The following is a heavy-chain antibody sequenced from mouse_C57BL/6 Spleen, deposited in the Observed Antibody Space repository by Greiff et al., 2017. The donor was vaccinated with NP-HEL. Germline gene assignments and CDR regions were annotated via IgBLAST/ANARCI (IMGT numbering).Heavy chain of an antibody. CDR1: GFTFSSYA. D-gene: IGHD1-1*01. CDR3: ARTTTVVAYWYFDV. Sequence: DVHLVESGGGLVKPGGSLKLSCAASGFTFSSYAMSWVRQTPEKRLEWVATISDGGSYTYYPDNVKGRFTISRDNAKNNLYLQMSHLKSEDTAMYYCARTTTVVAYWYFDVWGTGTTVTVSS. V-gene: IGHV5-4*01. J-gene: IGHJ1*03. CDR2: ISDGGSYT.